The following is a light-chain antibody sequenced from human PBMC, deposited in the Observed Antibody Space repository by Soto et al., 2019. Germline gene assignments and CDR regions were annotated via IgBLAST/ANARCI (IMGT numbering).Light chain of an antibody. V-gene: IGKV3-15*01. Sequence: MTQSPATLSVSPGERATLSCRASHFIGSNLAWYQHKPGEAPRLLIYDASSRATGIPARFSGSASGTEFALTISSLPSEDFAIYYCQQYNNWPPLTFGGGTKVEIK. CDR2: DAS. CDR3: QQYNNWPPLT. J-gene: IGKJ4*01. CDR1: HFIGSN.